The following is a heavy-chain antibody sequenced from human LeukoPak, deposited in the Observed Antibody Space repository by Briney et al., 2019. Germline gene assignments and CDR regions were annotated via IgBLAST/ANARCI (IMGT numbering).Heavy chain of an antibody. Sequence: PSETLSLTCAVYGGSFSGYYWSWIRHPPGKGLEWIGEFYHSGSTNYNPSLKSRVSISVHTSKNQFSLRLRSVTAADTAVYYCARAGFCSSTRCPDKYYFDSGGQGTLVTVSS. J-gene: IGHJ4*02. CDR1: GGSFSGYY. CDR2: FYHSGST. CDR3: ARAGFCSSTRCPDKYYFDS. D-gene: IGHD2-2*01. V-gene: IGHV4-34*01.